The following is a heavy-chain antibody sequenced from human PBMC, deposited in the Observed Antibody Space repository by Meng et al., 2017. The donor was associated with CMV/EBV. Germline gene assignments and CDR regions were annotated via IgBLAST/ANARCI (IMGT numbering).Heavy chain of an antibody. D-gene: IGHD7-27*01. CDR2: IKSKYDGETA. V-gene: IGHV3-15*01. Sequence: EVQLVESGGGWVKPGGSLRLSCTGSGSGFIFSNLWINWVRQAPGKGLEWVGRIKSKYDGETADYAAPVEGRFTISRDVSKNTLYLQMNSLRPEDTAVYCCAKDINWGFDPWGQGTLVTVSS. CDR3: AKDINWGFDP. J-gene: IGHJ5*02. CDR1: GSGFIFSNLW.